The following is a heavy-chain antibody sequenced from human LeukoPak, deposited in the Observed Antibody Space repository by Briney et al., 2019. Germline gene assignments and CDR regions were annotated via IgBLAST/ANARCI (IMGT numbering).Heavy chain of an antibody. D-gene: IGHD3-16*01. V-gene: IGHV3-23*01. Sequence: GGSLRLSCAASGFTFSDYPMSWVRQAPGKGLEWVSSITNRGDSTSYADSVKGRFTISRDNSKNTLYMQMNSLRAEDTAVYHCAKVLQFYLYGMDVWGQGTTVTVSS. CDR3: AKVLQFYLYGMDV. J-gene: IGHJ6*02. CDR2: ITNRGDST. CDR1: GFTFSDYP.